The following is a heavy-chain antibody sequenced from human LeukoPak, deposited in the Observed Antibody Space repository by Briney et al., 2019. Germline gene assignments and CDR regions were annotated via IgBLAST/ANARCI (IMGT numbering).Heavy chain of an antibody. CDR2: ISDSGGST. J-gene: IGHJ4*02. V-gene: IGHV3-23*01. D-gene: IGHD3-22*01. CDR1: GITLSNYG. Sequence: HAGGSLRLSCAVSGITLSNYGMSWVRQAPGKGLEWVAGISDSGGSTNYADSVKGRFTISRDNPKNTLYLQMNSLRAEDTAVYFCAKRGVVIRVILVGFHKEAYYFDSWGQGALVTVSS. CDR3: AKRGVVIRVILVGFHKEAYYFDS.